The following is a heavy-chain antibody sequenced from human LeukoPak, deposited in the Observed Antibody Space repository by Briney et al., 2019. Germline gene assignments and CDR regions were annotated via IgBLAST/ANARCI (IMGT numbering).Heavy chain of an antibody. CDR3: AGNYYDSSGDHY. V-gene: IGHV3-53*01. CDR2: IYSGGST. Sequence: GASLRLSCAASGFTVSSNYMSWVRQAPGKGLEWVSVIYSGGSTYYADSVKGRFTISRDNSKNTLYLQMNSLRAEDTAVYYCAGNYYDSSGDHYWGQGTLVTVSS. D-gene: IGHD3-22*01. CDR1: GFTVSSNY. J-gene: IGHJ4*02.